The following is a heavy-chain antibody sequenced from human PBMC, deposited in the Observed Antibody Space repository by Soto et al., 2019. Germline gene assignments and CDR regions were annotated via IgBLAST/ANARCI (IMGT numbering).Heavy chain of an antibody. Sequence: TLSLTCTVSGGSINSGDYHWSWIRQSPGKGLEWIGAIYYSGSTKYNPSLKSRVTISVDTSKNQSSLKLSSVTAADTAVYYCARQRPTDGRWEFANYYGMDVWGQGTPVTVS. J-gene: IGHJ6*02. CDR2: IYYSGST. CDR3: ARQRPTDGRWEFANYYGMDV. D-gene: IGHD1-26*01. CDR1: GGSINSGDYH. V-gene: IGHV4-30-4*01.